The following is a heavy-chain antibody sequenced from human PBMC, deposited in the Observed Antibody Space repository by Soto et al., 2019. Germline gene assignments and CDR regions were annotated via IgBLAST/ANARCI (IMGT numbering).Heavy chain of an antibody. D-gene: IGHD6-6*01. V-gene: IGHV3-21*02. J-gene: IGHJ3*01. CDR3: ALHEYASSSGAFDV. Sequence: EVQLVESGGGLVKPGGSLRLSCAASGFNFSSHSMNWVRQAPGKGLEWVSCITSTGSFIYFADSVTGRFTISRDNAKHSLYLQTNSLRVEVTAIYYWALHEYASSSGAFDVWGQGTMVTVPS. CDR2: ITSTGSFI. CDR1: GFNFSSHS.